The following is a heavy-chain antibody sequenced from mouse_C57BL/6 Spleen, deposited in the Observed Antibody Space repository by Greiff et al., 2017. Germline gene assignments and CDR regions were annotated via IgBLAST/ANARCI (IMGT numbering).Heavy chain of an antibody. Sequence: VQLQQSGPELVKPGASVKISCKASGYTFTDYYMNWVKQSHGKSLEWIGDINPNNGGTSYNQKFKGKATLTVYKSSSTAYMELRSLTSEDSTVYYWARWGADYWGQGTTLTVSS. CDR2: INPNNGGT. CDR1: GYTFTDYY. V-gene: IGHV1-26*01. CDR3: ARWGADY. J-gene: IGHJ2*01.